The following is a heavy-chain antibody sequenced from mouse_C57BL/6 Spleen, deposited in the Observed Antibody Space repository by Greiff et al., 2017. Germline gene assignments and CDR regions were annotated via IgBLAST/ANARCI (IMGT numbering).Heavy chain of an antibody. V-gene: IGHV7-3*01. Sequence: EVHLVESGGGLVQPGGSLSLSCAASGFTFTDYYMSWVRQPPGKALEWLGFIRNKANGYTTEYSASVKGRFTISRDNSQSILYLQMNALRAEDSATYYCARSPSYYYGSSYGYFDVWGTGTTVTVSS. D-gene: IGHD1-1*01. CDR1: GFTFTDYY. CDR2: IRNKANGYTT. J-gene: IGHJ1*03. CDR3: ARSPSYYYGSSYGYFDV.